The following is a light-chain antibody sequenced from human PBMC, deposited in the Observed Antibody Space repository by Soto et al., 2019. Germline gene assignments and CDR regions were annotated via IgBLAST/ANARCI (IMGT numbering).Light chain of an antibody. V-gene: IGKV3-20*01. CDR2: GAS. Sequence: EIVLTQSPGTLSLSPGERATLPCRASQSVSSSYLAWYKQKPGQAPKLIIYGASSRATGTPDRFSGSGSATDFTLTISRLEPEDFAVYYCQQYGSSPRTFGQGTKVDIK. CDR1: QSVSSSY. CDR3: QQYGSSPRT. J-gene: IGKJ1*01.